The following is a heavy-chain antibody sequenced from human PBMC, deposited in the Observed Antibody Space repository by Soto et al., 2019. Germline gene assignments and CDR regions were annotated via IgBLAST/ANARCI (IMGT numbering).Heavy chain of an antibody. CDR2: IYYSGNT. CDR1: GGSISSNRNY. V-gene: IGHV4-39*01. CDR3: ATSGYYPNWYFDL. J-gene: IGHJ2*01. Sequence: QLQLQESGPGLVKPSETLSLTCTVSGGSISSNRNYWGWIRQPPGKGLEWIGSIYYSGNTYYNPSLKSRVTISVDTSKNQFSLKLSSVTAADTAVYYCATSGYYPNWYFDLWGRGTLVTVSS. D-gene: IGHD3-22*01.